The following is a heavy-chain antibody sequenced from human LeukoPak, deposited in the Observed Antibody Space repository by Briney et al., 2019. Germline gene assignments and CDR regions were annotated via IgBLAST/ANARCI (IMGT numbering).Heavy chain of an antibody. D-gene: IGHD3-22*01. CDR2: IDPNTGDT. CDR1: GYTFTAYY. V-gene: IGHV1-2*02. Sequence: GASVKVSCKPSGYTFTAYYIYWVRQAPGQGLEWMAWIDPNTGDTYYAQKFQGRVTLTRDTSISTAYMELSSLKSDDTAVYFCARAPPHYYDSRGYYGDDYWGQGTLVTVSS. J-gene: IGHJ4*02. CDR3: ARAPPHYYDSRGYYGDDY.